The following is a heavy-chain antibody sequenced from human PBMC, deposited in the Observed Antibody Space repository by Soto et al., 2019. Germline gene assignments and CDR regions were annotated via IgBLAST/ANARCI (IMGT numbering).Heavy chain of an antibody. D-gene: IGHD6-6*01. CDR3: ARDNDGAQFASSYNDL. Sequence: GGSLRLSCAASGFTFSSYGMHWVRQAPGKGLEWVAVIWYDGSNKYYADSVKGRFTISRDNAKNSVFLQMNSLRAEDTAVYYCARDNDGAQFASSYNDLWGQGILVTVSS. CDR2: IWYDGSNK. J-gene: IGHJ5*02. CDR1: GFTFSSYG. V-gene: IGHV3-33*01.